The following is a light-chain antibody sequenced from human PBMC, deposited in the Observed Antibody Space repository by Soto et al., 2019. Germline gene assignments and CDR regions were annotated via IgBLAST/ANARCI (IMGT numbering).Light chain of an antibody. J-gene: IGKJ1*01. Sequence: EIVLTQSPGTLSLSPGERATLSCRASQSISSSNLAWYQQKPGQAPRLLLYGASNRAAGIPDRFSGSGSGTDFTLTISRMEPEDVVVYYCQQYGRSPDWDRWTFGQGTKVEVK. CDR2: GAS. CDR1: QSISSSN. CDR3: QQYGRSPDWDRWT. V-gene: IGKV3-20*01.